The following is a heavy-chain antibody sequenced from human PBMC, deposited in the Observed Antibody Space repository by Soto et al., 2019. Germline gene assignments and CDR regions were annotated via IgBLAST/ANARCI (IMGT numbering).Heavy chain of an antibody. J-gene: IGHJ4*02. CDR2: INPSGGST. Sequence: ASVKVSCKASGYTFTSYYMHWVRQAPGQGLEWMGIINPSGGSTSYAQKFQGRVTMTRDTSTSTVYMELSSLRSEDTAVYYCARGPKGRHYYDSSGYHDYWGQGTLVTVSS. V-gene: IGHV1-46*01. D-gene: IGHD3-22*01. CDR3: ARGPKGRHYYDSSGYHDY. CDR1: GYTFTSYY.